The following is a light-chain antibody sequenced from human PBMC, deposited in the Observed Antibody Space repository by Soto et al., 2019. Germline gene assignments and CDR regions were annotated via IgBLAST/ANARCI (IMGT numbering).Light chain of an antibody. Sequence: VVLTQSPGTLSMIPGERATLFCRASENIGSDYLAWYQHKPGQPPSLLIFDASSRAPGLPDRFTGSGSGTDFTLTISRMEPEDFAVYFCQQYYRSPETFGQGTKGDIK. V-gene: IGKV3-20*01. CDR2: DAS. J-gene: IGKJ1*01. CDR3: QQYYRSPET. CDR1: ENIGSDY.